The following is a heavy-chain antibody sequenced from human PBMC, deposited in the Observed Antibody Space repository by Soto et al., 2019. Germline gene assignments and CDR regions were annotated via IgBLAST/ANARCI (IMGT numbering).Heavy chain of an antibody. Sequence: NPSETLSLTCTVSGGSISSYYWSWIRQPAGKGLEWIGRIYTSGSTNYNPSLKSRVTMSVDTSKNQFSLKLSSVTAADTAVYYCARAPYYYDSSGYPYYFDYWGQGTLVTVSS. V-gene: IGHV4-4*07. CDR2: IYTSGST. J-gene: IGHJ4*02. CDR3: ARAPYYYDSSGYPYYFDY. D-gene: IGHD3-22*01. CDR1: GGSISSYY.